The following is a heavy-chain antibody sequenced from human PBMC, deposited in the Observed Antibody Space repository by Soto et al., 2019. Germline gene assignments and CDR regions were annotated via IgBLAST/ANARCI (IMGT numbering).Heavy chain of an antibody. V-gene: IGHV4-30-4*08. D-gene: IGHD3-3*01. CDR2: IYYSGST. CDR3: AKEPVSITIFGVSGMDV. CDR1: GCSISSGTFY. Sequence: PSVTRSLTCTLPGCSISSGTFYWRWIRQHPGKGLEWIAYIYYSGSTYYNPSLKSRVTISVDTSKNQFSLNLSSVTAADTAVYYCAKEPVSITIFGVSGMDVWGRGTTVT. J-gene: IGHJ6*02.